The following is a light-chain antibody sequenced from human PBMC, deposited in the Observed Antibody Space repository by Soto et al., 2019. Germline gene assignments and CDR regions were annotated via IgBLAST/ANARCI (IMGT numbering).Light chain of an antibody. CDR2: GNS. Sequence: QSVLTQPPSVSGAPGQRVTISCTGSSSNIGAGYDVHWYQQLPGTAPKLLICGNSNRPSGVPDRFSGSKSGTSASLAITGLQAEDEADYCCQSYDSSLSGYVFGGGTKLTVL. CDR3: QSYDSSLSGYV. CDR1: SSNIGAGYD. V-gene: IGLV1-40*01. J-gene: IGLJ2*01.